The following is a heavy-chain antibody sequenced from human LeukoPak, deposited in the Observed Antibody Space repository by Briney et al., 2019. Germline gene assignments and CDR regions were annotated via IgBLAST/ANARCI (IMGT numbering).Heavy chain of an antibody. D-gene: IGHD2-15*01. CDR1: GFTFSSYE. CDR3: AREYCSGGSCYSDAFDV. J-gene: IGHJ3*01. Sequence: GGSLRLSCAASGFTFSSYEMNWVRQAPGKGLEWVSSISSSSSYIYYADSVKGRFTISRDNAKNSLYLQMNSLRAEDTAVYYCAREYCSGGSCYSDAFDVWGQGTMVTVSS. CDR2: ISSSSSYI. V-gene: IGHV3-21*01.